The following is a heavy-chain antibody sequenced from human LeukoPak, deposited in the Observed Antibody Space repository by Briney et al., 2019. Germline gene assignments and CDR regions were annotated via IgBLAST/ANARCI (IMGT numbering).Heavy chain of an antibody. CDR3: ARALPKTGDIFDY. CDR1: GGSISSGGYS. CDR2: IYHSGTT. Sequence: PSETLSLTCAVSGGSISSGGYSWSWIRQPPGKGLEWIGYIYHSGTTYYNPSLKSRVTISVDTSKNQFSLKLSSVTAADTAMYYCARALPKTGDIFDYWGQGTLVTVSS. V-gene: IGHV4-30-2*01. D-gene: IGHD7-27*01. J-gene: IGHJ4*02.